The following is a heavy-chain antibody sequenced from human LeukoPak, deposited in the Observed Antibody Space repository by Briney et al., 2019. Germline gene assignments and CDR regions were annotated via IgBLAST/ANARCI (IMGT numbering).Heavy chain of an antibody. V-gene: IGHV3-20*01. CDR3: ARAQRDYYYYYMDV. CDR1: GFTFDEYG. CDR2: IKWNGGST. Sequence: GGSLRLSCAASGFTFDEYGMSWVRQAPGRGRECHSGIKWNGGSTRQAECVKGRFTISSDNAKNSLYLQMNSLRAEDTALYHCARAQRDYYYYYMDVWGKGTTVTISS. J-gene: IGHJ6*03. D-gene: IGHD2-2*01.